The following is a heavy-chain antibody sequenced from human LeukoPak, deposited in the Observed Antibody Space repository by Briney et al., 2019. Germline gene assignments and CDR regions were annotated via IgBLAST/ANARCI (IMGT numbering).Heavy chain of an antibody. D-gene: IGHD6-13*01. CDR3: AKDRSTTWSFDY. CDR2: ISDDGSRK. CDR1: GFTFSNYG. V-gene: IGHV3-30*18. Sequence: GGSLRLSCAASGFTFSNYGMYWVRQAPGTGLEWVTFISDDGSRKYYVDSVKGRFTISRDNSKNTLYLRMNSLRVEDTAVYYCAKDRSTTWSFDYWGQGTLVSVSS. J-gene: IGHJ4*02.